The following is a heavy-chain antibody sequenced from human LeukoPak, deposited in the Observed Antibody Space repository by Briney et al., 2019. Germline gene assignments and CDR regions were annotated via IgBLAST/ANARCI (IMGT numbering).Heavy chain of an antibody. D-gene: IGHD2/OR15-2a*01. V-gene: IGHV3-15*01. J-gene: IGHJ4*02. CDR2: IKSKTDGGTT. CDR3: TTGFSTGN. CDR1: GITVSDAW. Sequence: GGSLRLSCAASGITVSDAWVSWVRQAPGKGLEWVGRIKSKTDGGTTDYAAPVKGRFTVSRDDSKNTLYLQMNSLRTEDTALYYCTTGFSTGNWGQGTLVTVSS.